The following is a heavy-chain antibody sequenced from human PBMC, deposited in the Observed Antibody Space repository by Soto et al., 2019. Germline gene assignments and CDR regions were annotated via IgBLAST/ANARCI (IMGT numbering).Heavy chain of an antibody. V-gene: IGHV4-30-4*01. CDR3: ARGAGHNTGYYSVYLMDV. CDR1: GDSISSGDYY. J-gene: IGHJ6*02. CDR2: SYYTGST. D-gene: IGHD5-18*01. Sequence: SESLSPSLNVSGDSISSGDYYWTWIRQSPRKGLEWIGYSYYTGSTFYSPSLKSRVTISLDTSENHFSLDMNSVTAADTAVYFCARGAGHNTGYYSVYLMDVWGQGTTVTVS.